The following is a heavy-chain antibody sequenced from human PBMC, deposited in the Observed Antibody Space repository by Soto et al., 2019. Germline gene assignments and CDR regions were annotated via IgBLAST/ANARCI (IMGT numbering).Heavy chain of an antibody. Sequence: SETLSLTCTVSGASVSTGAYYWGWVRQRPGKGLEWVGYIYESGYTYYNTSLKSRLTISLDRSNNQFSLGLTSVTAADTAVYYCARAHDFWGGRQQPIDSWGQGTLVTVSS. CDR2: IYESGYT. CDR1: GASVSTGAYY. D-gene: IGHD3-3*01. CDR3: ARAHDFWGGRQQPIDS. V-gene: IGHV4-31*03. J-gene: IGHJ4*02.